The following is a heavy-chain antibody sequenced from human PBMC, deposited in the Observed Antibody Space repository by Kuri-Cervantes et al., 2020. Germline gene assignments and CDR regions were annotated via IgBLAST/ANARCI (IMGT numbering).Heavy chain of an antibody. CDR3: ARGDPVHFGGSYGYYYYGMDV. J-gene: IGHJ6*02. V-gene: IGHV3-48*01. CDR2: ISSSSSTI. D-gene: IGHD1-26*01. CDR1: GFTFSSYS. Sequence: GESLKISCAASGFTFSSYSMNWVRQAPGKGLEWVSYISSSSSTIYYADSVKGRFTISRDNAKNSLYLQMNSMRAEDTAVYYCARGDPVHFGGSYGYYYYGMDVWGQGTTVTVSS.